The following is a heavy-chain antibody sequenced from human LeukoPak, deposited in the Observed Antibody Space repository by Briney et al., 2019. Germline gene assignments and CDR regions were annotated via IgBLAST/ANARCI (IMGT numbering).Heavy chain of an antibody. J-gene: IGHJ4*02. Sequence: GGSLRFSCAASGFTFTSYSMNSVRQAPGKGLDWVSTISGGGSTYYADSVKGRFTISRDNSKNTLYLQVNSLRAEDTAVYYCAKGGKWDVTPFDYWGQGTLATVSS. D-gene: IGHD1-26*01. CDR3: AKGGKWDVTPFDY. CDR1: GFTFTSYS. CDR2: ISGGGST. V-gene: IGHV3-23*01.